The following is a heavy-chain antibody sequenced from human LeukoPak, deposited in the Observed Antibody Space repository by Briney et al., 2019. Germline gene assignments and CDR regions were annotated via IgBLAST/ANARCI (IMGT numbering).Heavy chain of an antibody. D-gene: IGHD1-26*01. CDR1: GYTFTDYY. J-gene: IGHJ4*02. CDR2: MNPNSDET. Sequence: ASVKVSCRTSGYTFTDYYLHWVRQAPGQGLGWMGWMNPNSDETDYARKFRGRVTMIRDTSISTAYMELSSLRSDDSAIYFCAREVDVGRYDYWGQGTLVTVSS. V-gene: IGHV1-2*02. CDR3: AREVDVGRYDY.